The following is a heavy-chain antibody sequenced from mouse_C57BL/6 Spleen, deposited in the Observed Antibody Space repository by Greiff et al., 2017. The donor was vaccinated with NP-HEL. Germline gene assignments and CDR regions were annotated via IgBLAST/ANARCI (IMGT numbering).Heavy chain of an antibody. CDR1: GYTFTSYW. V-gene: IGHV1-64*01. J-gene: IGHJ2*01. Sequence: QVQLQQPGAELVKPGASVKLSCKASGYTFTSYWMHWVKQRPGQGLEWIGMIHPNSGSTNYNEKFKSKATLTVDKSSSTAYMQLSGLTSEDSAVYYCAIYDGYPGYFDYWGQGTTLTVSS. D-gene: IGHD2-3*01. CDR3: AIYDGYPGYFDY. CDR2: IHPNSGST.